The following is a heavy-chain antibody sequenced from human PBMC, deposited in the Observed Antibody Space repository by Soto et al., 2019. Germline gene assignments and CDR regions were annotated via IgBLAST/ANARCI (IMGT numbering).Heavy chain of an antibody. D-gene: IGHD2-2*01. J-gene: IGHJ6*04. CDR2: IIPIFGTA. V-gene: IGHV1-69*13. CDR3: ARGSSIVVVPAAIMYYYGMDV. CDR1: GGTFSSYA. Sequence: SVKISCKASGGTFSSYAISWVRQAPGQGLEWMGGIIPIFGTANYAQKFQGRVTITADESTSTAYMELSSLRSEDTAVYYCARGSSIVVVPAAIMYYYGMDVWGEGTKVTVSS.